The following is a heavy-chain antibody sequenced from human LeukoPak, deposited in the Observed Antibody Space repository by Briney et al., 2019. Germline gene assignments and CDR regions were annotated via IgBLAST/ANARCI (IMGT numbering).Heavy chain of an antibody. CDR2: INHSGST. J-gene: IGHJ4*02. D-gene: IGHD3/OR15-3a*01. CDR1: GGSFSGYY. CDR3: ARGIQAGGRIGPLDY. Sequence: SETLSLTCAVYGGSFSGYYRSWIRQPPGKGLEWIGEINHSGSTNYNPSLKSRVTISVDTSKNQFSLKLSSVTAADTAVYYCARGIQAGGRIGPLDYWGQGTLVTVSS. V-gene: IGHV4-34*01.